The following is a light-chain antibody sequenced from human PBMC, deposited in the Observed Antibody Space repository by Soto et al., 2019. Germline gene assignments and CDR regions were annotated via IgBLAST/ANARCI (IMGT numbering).Light chain of an antibody. CDR3: QSYDDNLSGSV. Sequence: QSVLTQPPSVSGAPGQWVTFSCTGSSSNIGAGYDVHWYQQLPGSAPKLLIYGNSNRPSGVPDRFSGSKSGASASLAIAGFQTEDEADYYCQSYDDNLSGSVFGGGTKVTVL. V-gene: IGLV1-40*01. J-gene: IGLJ3*02. CDR1: SSNIGAGYD. CDR2: GNS.